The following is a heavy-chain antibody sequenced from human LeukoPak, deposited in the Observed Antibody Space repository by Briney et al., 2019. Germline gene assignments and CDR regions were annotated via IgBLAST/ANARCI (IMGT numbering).Heavy chain of an antibody. V-gene: IGHV3-20*04. D-gene: IGHD5-12*01. CDR2: IYWNGGST. CDR1: GFTFDDYD. Sequence: GGSLRLSCAASGFTFDDYDMSWVRQAPGKGLEWVSGIYWNGGSTGYADSVKGRFTISRDNAKNSLYLQMNSLRAEDTALYYCERVGARWLRVGSEAFDIWGQGTMVTVSS. J-gene: IGHJ3*02. CDR3: ERVGARWLRVGSEAFDI.